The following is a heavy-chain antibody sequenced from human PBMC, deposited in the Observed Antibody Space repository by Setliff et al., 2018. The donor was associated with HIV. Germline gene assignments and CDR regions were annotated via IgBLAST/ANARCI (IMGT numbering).Heavy chain of an antibody. Sequence: PSETLSLTCAVSGYSIRSGFFWGWIRQPPGKGLEWFGSIYHSGSTYYSPSLKSRVSFSVDTSKNQLSLKLRSVTAADSAMYYCTRALDPTYYDFWRFDPWGQGTLVTVSA. CDR1: GYSIRSGFF. D-gene: IGHD3-3*01. CDR3: TRALDPTYYDFWRFDP. V-gene: IGHV4-38-2*01. J-gene: IGHJ5*02. CDR2: IYHSGST.